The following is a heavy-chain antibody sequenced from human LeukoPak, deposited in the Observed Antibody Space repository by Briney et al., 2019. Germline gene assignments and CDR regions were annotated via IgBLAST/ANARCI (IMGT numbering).Heavy chain of an antibody. D-gene: IGHD3-10*01. V-gene: IGHV3-30*01. CDR1: GFTFSSYA. Sequence: GGSLRLSCAASGFTFSSYAMHWVRQAPGKGLEWVVVISYDGSNKYYADSVKGRFTISRDNSKNTLYLQMNSLRAGDTAVYYCARDQVTMGGGTFDYWGQGTLVTVSS. CDR3: ARDQVTMGGGTFDY. J-gene: IGHJ4*02. CDR2: ISYDGSNK.